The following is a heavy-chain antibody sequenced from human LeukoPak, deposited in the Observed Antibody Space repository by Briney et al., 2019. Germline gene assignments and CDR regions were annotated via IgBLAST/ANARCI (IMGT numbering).Heavy chain of an antibody. J-gene: IGHJ2*01. Sequence: ASVKVSCKASGGTFSSYAISWVRQAPGQGLEWIGGIIPIFGTANYAQKFQGRVTITTDESTSTAYMELSSLRSEDTAVYYCARVGCSSTSCQPSLDWYFDLWGRGTLVTVSS. D-gene: IGHD2-2*01. CDR2: IIPIFGTA. CDR3: ARVGCSSTSCQPSLDWYFDL. CDR1: GGTFSSYA. V-gene: IGHV1-69*05.